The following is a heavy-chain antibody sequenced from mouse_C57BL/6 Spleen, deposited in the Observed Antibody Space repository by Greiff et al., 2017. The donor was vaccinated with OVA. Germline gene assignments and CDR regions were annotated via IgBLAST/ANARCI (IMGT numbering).Heavy chain of an antibody. Sequence: QVQLQQPGAELVKPGASVKMSCKASGYTFTSYWITWVKQRPGQGLEWIGDIYPGSGSTNYNEKFKSKATLTVDTSSSTAYMQLSSLTSEDSAVYYCAKTMVPNWYFDVWGTGTTVTVSS. CDR3: AKTMVPNWYFDV. J-gene: IGHJ1*03. V-gene: IGHV1-55*01. CDR2: IYPGSGST. CDR1: GYTFTSYW. D-gene: IGHD1-1*02.